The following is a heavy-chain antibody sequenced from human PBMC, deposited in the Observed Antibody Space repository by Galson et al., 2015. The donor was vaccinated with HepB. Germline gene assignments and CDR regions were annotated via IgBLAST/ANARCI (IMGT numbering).Heavy chain of an antibody. J-gene: IGHJ4*02. Sequence: SLRLSCAASGFIFNHFNMNWVRQAPGKGLEWVSAIESTSTYIYYADSLKGRFTISRDNAKNSLYLQMRVLKVEDTAVYYCASEPPLGATFDFWGQGTLVTVSS. CDR1: GFIFNHFN. V-gene: IGHV3-21*01. CDR3: ASEPPLGATFDF. CDR2: IESTSTYI. D-gene: IGHD7-27*01.